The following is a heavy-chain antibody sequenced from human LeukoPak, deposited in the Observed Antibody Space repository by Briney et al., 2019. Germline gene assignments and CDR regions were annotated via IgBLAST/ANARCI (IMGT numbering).Heavy chain of an antibody. CDR1: GYSFPIYW. V-gene: IGHV5-51*01. CDR3: ARNPRLDF. J-gene: IGHJ4*02. CDR2: IYPGDSDT. Sequence: GESLKISCEGSGYSFPIYWMAWVRQSPGKGLEWMGNIYPGDSDTRYSPSFRGQVTISVDKSVSTAYLHFSSLRASDTAIYYCARNPRLDFWGQGTPVTV.